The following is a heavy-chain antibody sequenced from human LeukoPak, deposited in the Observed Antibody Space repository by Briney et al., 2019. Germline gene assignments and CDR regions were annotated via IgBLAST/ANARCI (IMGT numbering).Heavy chain of an antibody. CDR3: AGAIGYSSPFDY. Sequence: ASVKVSCKASGYTFTGYYMHWVRQAPGQGLEWMGIINPDGGSTTYAQNFQGRVTMTRDTSTSTVYMELSSLRSEDTAVYYCAGAIGYSSPFDYWGQGTLVTVSS. CDR1: GYTFTGYY. D-gene: IGHD2-15*01. J-gene: IGHJ4*02. CDR2: INPDGGST. V-gene: IGHV1-46*01.